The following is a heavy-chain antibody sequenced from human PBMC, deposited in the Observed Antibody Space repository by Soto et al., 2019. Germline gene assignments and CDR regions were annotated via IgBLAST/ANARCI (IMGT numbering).Heavy chain of an antibody. V-gene: IGHV3-23*01. CDR2: ISGSGGNST. CDR3: AKGGGSCCFDC. J-gene: IGHJ4*02. D-gene: IGHD2-15*01. CDR1: GFTFSTYA. Sequence: GGSLRLSCAASGFTFSTYAMSWVCQAPGKGLEWVSAISGSGGNSTFYGDSVKGRFTISRDNSKNTLYLEMSSLGAEDTAVYYCAKGGGSCCFDCWGQGTLVTVSS.